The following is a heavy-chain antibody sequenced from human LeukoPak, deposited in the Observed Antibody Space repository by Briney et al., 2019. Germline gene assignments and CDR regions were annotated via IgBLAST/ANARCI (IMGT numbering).Heavy chain of an antibody. J-gene: IGHJ4*02. CDR1: GGSISSSSYS. Sequence: SETLSLTCTVSGGSISSSSYSWGWIRQPPGKGLEWIGSIYYSGNSYYNPSLKSRVTISVDTSKNQFSLKLSSVTAADTAVYYCASAAYGDFDYWGQGTLVTVSS. CDR3: ASAAYGDFDY. CDR2: IYYSGNS. V-gene: IGHV4-39*07. D-gene: IGHD4-17*01.